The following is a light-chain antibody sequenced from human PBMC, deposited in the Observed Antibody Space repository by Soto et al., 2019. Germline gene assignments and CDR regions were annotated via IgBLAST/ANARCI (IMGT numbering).Light chain of an antibody. J-gene: IGLJ1*01. Sequence: QSVLTQPPSVSGAPGQGVTISCTGSSSNIGADYDVHWYQQLPGTAPKLVIYGDRNRPSGVPDRFSGSKSGTSASLAITGLQAEDEADYYCQSYDRSLSGLYVFGTGTKVTVL. V-gene: IGLV1-40*01. CDR3: QSYDRSLSGLYV. CDR1: SSNIGADYD. CDR2: GDR.